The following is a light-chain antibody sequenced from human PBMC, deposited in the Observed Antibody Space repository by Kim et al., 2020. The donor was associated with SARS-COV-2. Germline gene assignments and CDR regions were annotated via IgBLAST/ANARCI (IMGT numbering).Light chain of an antibody. J-gene: IGLJ3*02. CDR2: RNN. CDR1: SSNIGSNY. Sequence: GARVTISCSGSSSNIGSNYVYWHQQLPGTAPKLLIYRNNQRPSGVPDRFSGSKSGTSASLAISGLRSEDEADYYCAAWDDSLSGWVFGGGTQLTVL. CDR3: AAWDDSLSGWV. V-gene: IGLV1-47*01.